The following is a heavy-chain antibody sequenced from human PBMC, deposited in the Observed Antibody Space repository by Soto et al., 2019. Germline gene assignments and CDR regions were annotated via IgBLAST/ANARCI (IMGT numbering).Heavy chain of an antibody. V-gene: IGHV3-74*01. D-gene: IGHD1-26*01. CDR2: INSDGTGT. CDR3: ARGVGATRGGDY. Sequence: GGSLRLSCAASGFTFSSYWMHWVRQAPGKGLVWVSRINSDGTGTTYADSVRGRLIISRDNAKNTLYLQMNSLRAEDTAVYYRARGVGATRGGDYWGQGTLVTVSS. J-gene: IGHJ4*02. CDR1: GFTFSSYW.